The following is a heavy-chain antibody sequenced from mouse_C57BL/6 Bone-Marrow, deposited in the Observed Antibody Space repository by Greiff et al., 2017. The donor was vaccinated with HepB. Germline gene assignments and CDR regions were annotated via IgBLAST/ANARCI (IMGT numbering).Heavy chain of an antibody. CDR2: INTGGNYT. D-gene: IGHD2-14*01. J-gene: IGHJ2*01. V-gene: IGHV5-6*01. CDR3: TRDRFDYYFDY. CDR1: GFTFSTSG. Sequence: EVQWVESGGDLVKPGGSLKLSCAASGFTFSTSGMSWVRQTPDKRLEWVATINTGGNYTYYPDSVKGRFTISKDTAKNTLFLLMNSLKSEDSAIYYCTRDRFDYYFDYWGQGTTLTVSS.